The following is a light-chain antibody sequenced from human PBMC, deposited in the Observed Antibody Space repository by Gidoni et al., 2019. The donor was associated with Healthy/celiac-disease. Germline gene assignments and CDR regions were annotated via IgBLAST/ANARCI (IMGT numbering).Light chain of an antibody. Sequence: EIVITQSRSTLSVSPGERATLSCRASQSVSSNLAWYQQKPGQAPRLLIYGASTRATGIPARFSGSGSGTEFTLTISSLQSEDFAVYYCQQYNNWRLTFGGGTKVEIK. V-gene: IGKV3-15*01. J-gene: IGKJ4*01. CDR3: QQYNNWRLT. CDR1: QSVSSN. CDR2: GAS.